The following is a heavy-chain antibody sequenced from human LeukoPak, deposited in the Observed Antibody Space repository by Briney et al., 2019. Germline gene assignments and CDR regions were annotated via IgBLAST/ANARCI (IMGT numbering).Heavy chain of an antibody. CDR1: GGSISSSSYY. D-gene: IGHD3-10*01. Sequence: SETLSLTCTVSGGSISSSSYYWGWIRQPPGKGLEWIGSISYGGITYYNPSLKSRVTISVDTSKNQFSLKLSSVTAADTAVYYCASSRVYGVWGQGTLVTVSS. CDR2: ISYGGIT. V-gene: IGHV4-39*07. CDR3: ASSRVYGV. J-gene: IGHJ4*02.